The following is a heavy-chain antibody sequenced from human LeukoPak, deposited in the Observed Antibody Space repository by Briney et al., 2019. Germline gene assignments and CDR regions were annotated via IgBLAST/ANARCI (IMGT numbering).Heavy chain of an antibody. D-gene: IGHD2-15*01. CDR3: ARSKLLRMQYYYFYYYMDV. CDR1: GFSFSDYY. V-gene: IGHV3-11*01. Sequence: SLRLSCAASGFSFSDYYMSWIRQAPGRGVGWGSYISSSGSTIYYADSVKVRFTFSKNNARNSLHLRSSSLRAEDTAVYYCARSKLLRMQYYYFYYYMDVWGKGTTVTISS. J-gene: IGHJ6*03. CDR2: ISSSGSTI.